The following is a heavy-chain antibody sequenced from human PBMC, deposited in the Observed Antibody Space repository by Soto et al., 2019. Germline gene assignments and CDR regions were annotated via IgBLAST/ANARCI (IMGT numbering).Heavy chain of an antibody. CDR3: ARALRYCSSTSCHDWYYYMDV. CDR1: GYTFTSYG. Sequence: GASVKVSCTASGYTFTSYGISWVRQAPGQGLEWMGWISAYNGNTNYAQKLQGRVTMTTDTSTSTAYMELRSLRSDDTAVYYCARALRYCSSTSCHDWYYYMDVWGKGTTVTVSS. V-gene: IGHV1-18*01. CDR2: ISAYNGNT. J-gene: IGHJ6*03. D-gene: IGHD2-2*01.